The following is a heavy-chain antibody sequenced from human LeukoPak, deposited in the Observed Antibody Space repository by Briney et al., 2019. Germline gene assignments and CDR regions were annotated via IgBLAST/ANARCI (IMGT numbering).Heavy chain of an antibody. Sequence: GGSLRLSCAASGFTFSSYSMNWVRQAPGKGLEWVSAISGSGGSTYYADSVKGRFTISRDNSKNTLYLQMNSLRAEDTAVYYCAKCSVVTAIPPSDYWGQGTLVTVSS. D-gene: IGHD2-21*02. V-gene: IGHV3-23*01. CDR2: ISGSGGST. J-gene: IGHJ4*02. CDR3: AKCSVVTAIPPSDY. CDR1: GFTFSSYS.